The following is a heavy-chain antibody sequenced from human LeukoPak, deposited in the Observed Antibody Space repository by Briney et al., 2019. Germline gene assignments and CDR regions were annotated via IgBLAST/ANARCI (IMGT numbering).Heavy chain of an antibody. CDR2: ISSSSSTI. V-gene: IGHV3-48*04. D-gene: IGHD3-10*01. CDR3: ARGGTMVRGVISVPQD. J-gene: IGHJ4*02. Sequence: PGGSLRLSCAASGFTFSSYSMNWVRQAPGKGLEWVSYISSSSSTIYYADSVKGRFTISRDNAKNSLYLQMNSLRAEDTAVYYCARGGTMVRGVISVPQDWGQGTLVTVSS. CDR1: GFTFSSYS.